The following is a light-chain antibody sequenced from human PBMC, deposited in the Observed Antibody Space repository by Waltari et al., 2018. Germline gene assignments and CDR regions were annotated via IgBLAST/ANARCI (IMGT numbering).Light chain of an antibody. CDR3: QQYGSSTWT. CDR2: GAS. Sequence: EIVLTQSPGTLSLSPGVRATLSCRASQSVTTRSLAWYQQKPGQAPRLLIYGASSRATDIPDRFGGSGSGRDFTLTISRLEPEDFAVYYCQQYGSSTWTFGQGTKVEVK. V-gene: IGKV3-20*01. CDR1: QSVTTRS. J-gene: IGKJ1*01.